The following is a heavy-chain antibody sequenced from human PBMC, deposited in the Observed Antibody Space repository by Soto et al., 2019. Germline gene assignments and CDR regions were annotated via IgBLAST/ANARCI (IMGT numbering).Heavy chain of an antibody. D-gene: IGHD3-3*01. CDR1: GYTFTSYG. J-gene: IGHJ6*02. Sequence: ASVKVSCKASGYTFTSYGISWVRQAPGQGLEWMGWISAYNGNTNYAQKLQGRVTMTTDTSTSTAYMELRSLRSDDTAVYYCARDRGFLELRYYYYYGMAVWGQGTTVPVSS. V-gene: IGHV1-18*04. CDR2: ISAYNGNT. CDR3: ARDRGFLELRYYYYYGMAV.